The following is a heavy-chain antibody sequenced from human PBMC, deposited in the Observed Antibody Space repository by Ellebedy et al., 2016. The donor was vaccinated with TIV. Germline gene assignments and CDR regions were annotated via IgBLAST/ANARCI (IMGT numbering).Heavy chain of an antibody. CDR2: ISGSGGTT. V-gene: IGHV3-23*01. Sequence: PGGSLRLSCAASGFTFSSYSMTWVRQAPGKGLEWVSVISGSGGTTYYTNSVKDRFTISRDNSKNTVYLQMSSLRVEDTAVDYCTKYHPVVTTVQGFFHSWGQGTLVTVSS. J-gene: IGHJ4*02. CDR1: GFTFSSYS. D-gene: IGHD2-21*02. CDR3: TKYHPVVTTVQGFFHS.